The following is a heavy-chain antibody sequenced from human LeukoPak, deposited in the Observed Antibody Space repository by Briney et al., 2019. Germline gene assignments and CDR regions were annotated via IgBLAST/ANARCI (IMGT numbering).Heavy chain of an antibody. CDR3: TRDQTPYY. CDR2: IRSEAYGGTP. Sequence: GGSLRLSCTASGFTFGDYAMTWVRQAPGKGLEWVGFIRSEAYGGTPEYVASVKGRFTISRDDSKSIAYLQMNSLKTEDTAVYYCTRDQTPYYWGQGTLVTVSS. J-gene: IGHJ4*02. CDR1: GFTFGDYA. V-gene: IGHV3-49*04.